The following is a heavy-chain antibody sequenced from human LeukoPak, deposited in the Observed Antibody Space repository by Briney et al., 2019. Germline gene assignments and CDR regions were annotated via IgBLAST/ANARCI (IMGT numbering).Heavy chain of an antibody. CDR3: ARIRARGDGYNYVDDAFDI. CDR2: IIPIFGTA. J-gene: IGHJ3*02. Sequence: SVKVSCKASGGTFSSYAISWVRQAPGQGLEWMGGIIPIFGTANYAQKFQGRVTITTDESTSTAYMELSSLRSEDTAVYYCARIRARGDGYNYVDDAFDIWGQGTMVTVSS. V-gene: IGHV1-69*05. CDR1: GGTFSSYA. D-gene: IGHD5-24*01.